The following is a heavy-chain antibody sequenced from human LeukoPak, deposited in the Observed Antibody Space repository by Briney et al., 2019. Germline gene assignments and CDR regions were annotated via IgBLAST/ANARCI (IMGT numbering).Heavy chain of an antibody. CDR3: ARYQYYYDSSGFDY. CDR2: ISYDGSNK. J-gene: IGHJ4*02. Sequence: GRSLRLSYAASGFTFSSYGMHWVRQAPGKGLEWVAVISYDGSNKYYVDSVKGRFTISRDNSKNTLYLQMNSLRAEDTAVYYCARYQYYYDSSGFDYWGQGTLVTVSS. D-gene: IGHD3-22*01. V-gene: IGHV3-30*03. CDR1: GFTFSSYG.